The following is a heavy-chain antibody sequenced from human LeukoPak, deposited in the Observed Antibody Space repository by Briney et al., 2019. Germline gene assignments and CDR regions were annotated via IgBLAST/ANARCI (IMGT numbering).Heavy chain of an antibody. CDR3: AKGRSVYFYYNGMDV. Sequence: GGSLRLSCAASGFTFDGYAMHWVRQAPGKGLEWVSGINWNSGTIGYADSVKGRFTISRDNAKNSLYLQVNSLRAEDTALYYCAKGRSVYFYYNGMDVWGQGTTVTVSS. CDR1: GFTFDGYA. J-gene: IGHJ6*02. V-gene: IGHV3-9*01. CDR2: INWNSGTI.